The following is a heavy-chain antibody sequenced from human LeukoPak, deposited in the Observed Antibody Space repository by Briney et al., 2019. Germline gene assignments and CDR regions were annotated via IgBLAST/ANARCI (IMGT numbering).Heavy chain of an antibody. CDR2: IIPIFGTA. V-gene: IGHV1-69*05. Sequence: ASVKVSCKASGGTFSSYAISWVRQAPGQGLEWMGRIIPIFGTANYAQKFQGRVTITTDESTSTAYMELTSLRSEDTAVYYCARVVTDSSGYYFGYFDYWGQRTLVTVSS. J-gene: IGHJ4*02. CDR1: GGTFSSYA. CDR3: ARVVTDSSGYYFGYFDY. D-gene: IGHD3-22*01.